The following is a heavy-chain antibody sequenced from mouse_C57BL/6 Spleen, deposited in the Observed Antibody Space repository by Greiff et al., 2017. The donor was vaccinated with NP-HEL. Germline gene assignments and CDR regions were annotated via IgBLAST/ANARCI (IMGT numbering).Heavy chain of an antibody. D-gene: IGHD1-1*01. J-gene: IGHJ2*01. V-gene: IGHV1-50*01. CDR3: ARSPRYYYGSSYYFDY. CDR2: IDPSDSYT. CDR1: GYTFTSYW. Sequence: QVQLQQPGAELVKPGASVKLSCKASGYTFTSYWMQWVKQRPGQGLEWIGEIDPSDSYTNYNQKFKGKATLTVDTSSSTAYMQLSSLTSEDSAVYYCARSPRYYYGSSYYFDYWGQGTTLTVSS.